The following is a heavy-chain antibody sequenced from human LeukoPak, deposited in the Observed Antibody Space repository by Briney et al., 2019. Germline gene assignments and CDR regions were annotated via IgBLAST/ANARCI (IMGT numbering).Heavy chain of an antibody. Sequence: PGGSLRLSCEASGFTFSRSDMIWVRQAPGKGLEWVSIISASGGSTFYADSVRGRFTISRDNSENILYLQLSSLRAEDTAVYRCVKKGNSWSPRFDPWGQGTLVTVSS. V-gene: IGHV3-23*01. CDR2: ISASGGST. CDR1: GFTFSRSD. CDR3: VKKGNSWSPRFDP. J-gene: IGHJ5*02. D-gene: IGHD6-13*01.